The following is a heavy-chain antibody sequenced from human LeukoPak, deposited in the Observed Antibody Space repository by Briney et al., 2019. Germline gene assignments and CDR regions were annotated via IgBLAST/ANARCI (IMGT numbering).Heavy chain of an antibody. V-gene: IGHV3-30*04. J-gene: IGHJ4*02. CDR1: GFIFSRYA. D-gene: IGHD2-21*01. Sequence: PGGSLRLSCAASGFIFSRYAMHWVRQAPGKGLEWVALISYDGSKKYYADSVKGRFTISRDNSKNTLYLQMNSLRAEDTAVYYCATAHCNGECFSVSYFDYWGQGTLVTVSS. CDR2: ISYDGSKK. CDR3: ATAHCNGECFSVSYFDY.